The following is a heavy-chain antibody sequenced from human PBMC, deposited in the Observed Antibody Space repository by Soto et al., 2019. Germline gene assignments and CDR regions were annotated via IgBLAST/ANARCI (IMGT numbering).Heavy chain of an antibody. V-gene: IGHV4-4*02. CDR3: ARGGPRSSGIAVAGKTNWFDP. CDR2: IYHSGST. CDR1: GGSISSSNW. D-gene: IGHD6-19*01. J-gene: IGHJ5*02. Sequence: PSETLSLTCAVSGGSISSSNWWSWVRQPPGKGLEWIGEIYHSGSTNYNPSLMSRVTISVDKSKNQFSLKLSSVTAADTAVYYCARGGPRSSGIAVAGKTNWFDPWGQGTLVTVSS.